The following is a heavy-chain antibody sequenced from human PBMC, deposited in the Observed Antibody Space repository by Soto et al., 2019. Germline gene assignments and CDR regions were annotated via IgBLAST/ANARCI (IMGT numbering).Heavy chain of an antibody. Sequence: TGGSLRLSCAASGFSVSVDSMIWVRQAPGKGLEWVSLFYNTGFIHYADSVKGRFTISRDNSKNTLYLQMNSLRAEDTAVYFCARHDWLDPWGQGTLVTVSS. CDR1: GFSVSVDS. J-gene: IGHJ5*02. V-gene: IGHV3-53*01. CDR3: ARHDWLDP. CDR2: FYNTGFI.